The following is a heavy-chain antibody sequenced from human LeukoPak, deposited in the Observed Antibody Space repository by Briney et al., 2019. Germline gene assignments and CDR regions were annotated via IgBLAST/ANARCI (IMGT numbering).Heavy chain of an antibody. CDR2: IDRDGSRI. D-gene: IGHD4-23*01. CDR3: VRGNDYGGPHY. CDR1: GFTFSSYW. Sequence: GGSLRLSCAVSGFTFSSYWVHWVRQAPGKGLVWVSRIDRDGSRINYADSVKGRFTISRDNGKNTLFLQMNSLRAEDAAVYYCVRGNDYGGPHYWGQGTLVTVSS. J-gene: IGHJ4*02. V-gene: IGHV3-74*01.